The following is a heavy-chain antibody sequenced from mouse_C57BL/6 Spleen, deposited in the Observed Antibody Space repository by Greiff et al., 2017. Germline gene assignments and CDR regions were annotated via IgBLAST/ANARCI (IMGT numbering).Heavy chain of an antibody. CDR3: ARETDYYGSSGDYAMDY. CDR2: INPSSGYT. D-gene: IGHD1-1*01. J-gene: IGHJ4*01. V-gene: IGHV1-7*01. CDR1: GYTFTSYW. Sequence: QVQLQQSGPELVKPGASVKLSCKASGYTFTSYWMHWVKQRPGQGLEWIGYINPSSGYTKYNQKFKDKATLTADKSSSTAYMQLSSLTYEDSAVYYCARETDYYGSSGDYAMDYWGQGTSVTVSS.